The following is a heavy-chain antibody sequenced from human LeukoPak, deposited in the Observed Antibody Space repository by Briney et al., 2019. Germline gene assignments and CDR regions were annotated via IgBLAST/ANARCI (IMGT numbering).Heavy chain of an antibody. D-gene: IGHD6-19*01. J-gene: IGHJ4*02. V-gene: IGHV3-30-3*01. Sequence: GGSLRLSCAASGFTFRNYVIHWVRQAPGKGLEWVAVTSSDLNVKLYADSVKGRFTISRDNSKNTLYLQMNSLRAEDTAVYYCATSSSGWDHFDYWGQGTLVTVSS. CDR2: TSSDLNVK. CDR1: GFTFRNYV. CDR3: ATSSSGWDHFDY.